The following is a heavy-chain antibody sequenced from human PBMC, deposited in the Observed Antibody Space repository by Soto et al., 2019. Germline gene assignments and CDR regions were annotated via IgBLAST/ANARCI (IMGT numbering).Heavy chain of an antibody. J-gene: IGHJ4*02. Sequence: LRLSCAASGFTFSSYWMHWVRQAPGKGLVWVSRINSDGSSTSYADSVKGRFTISRDNAKNTLYLQMNSLRAEDTAVYYCARGGSYYDSKNYFDYWGQGTLVTVSS. V-gene: IGHV3-74*01. D-gene: IGHD3-22*01. CDR3: ARGGSYYDSKNYFDY. CDR2: INSDGSST. CDR1: GFTFSSYW.